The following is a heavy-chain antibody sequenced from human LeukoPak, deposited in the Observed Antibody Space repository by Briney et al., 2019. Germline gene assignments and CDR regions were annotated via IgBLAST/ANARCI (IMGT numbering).Heavy chain of an antibody. V-gene: IGHV1-8*01. CDR1: GYTFTSYD. J-gene: IGHJ6*03. CDR3: ARGRRQQLANYYYYYMDV. Sequence: GASVKVSCKASGYTFTSYDINWVRQATGQGLEWMGWMNPNIGNTGYAQKFQGRVTMTRNTSISTAYMELSSLRSEDTAVYYCARGRRQQLANYYYYYMDVWGKGTTVTVSS. CDR2: MNPNIGNT. D-gene: IGHD6-13*01.